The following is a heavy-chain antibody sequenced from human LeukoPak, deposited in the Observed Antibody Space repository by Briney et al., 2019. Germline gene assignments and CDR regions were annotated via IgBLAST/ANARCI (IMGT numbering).Heavy chain of an antibody. CDR3: AKEGTTILPGDV. V-gene: IGHV3-23*01. Sequence: PGGPLRLSCAASGFTFSDYYMSWIRQAPGKGLEWVSAISGSGGSTYYADSVKGRFTISRDNSKNTLYLQMNSLRAEDTAVYYCAKEGTTILPGDVWGQGTTVTVSS. CDR1: GFTFSDYY. CDR2: ISGSGGST. D-gene: IGHD4-17*01. J-gene: IGHJ6*02.